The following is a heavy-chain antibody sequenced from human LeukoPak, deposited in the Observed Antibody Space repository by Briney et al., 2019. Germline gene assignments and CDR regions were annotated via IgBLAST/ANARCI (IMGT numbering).Heavy chain of an antibody. CDR3: ARDSGNPRRGHTYGMDV. D-gene: IGHD1-26*01. V-gene: IGHV1-18*01. Sequence: ASVKVSCKASGYTFTSYGISWVRQAPGQGLEWMGWISAYNGNTNYAQKLQGRVTMTTDTSTSTAYMELSSLRSEDTAVYYCARDSGNPRRGHTYGMDVWGQGTTVTVSS. CDR2: ISAYNGNT. CDR1: GYTFTSYG. J-gene: IGHJ6*02.